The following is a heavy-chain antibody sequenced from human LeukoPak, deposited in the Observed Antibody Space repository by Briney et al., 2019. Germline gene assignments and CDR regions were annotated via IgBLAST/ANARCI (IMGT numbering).Heavy chain of an antibody. CDR1: GGSFSGYY. Sequence: SETLSLTCVVSGGSFSGYYWSWIRQPPGKGLEWIGEMNLAGAYNYNPSLKRRVTISIDTSKNQLSLMLTSVTAADTAVYYCARGQYGTYLFDYWGQGTAVIVSS. CDR3: ARGQYGTYLFDY. V-gene: IGHV4-34*01. CDR2: MNLAGAY. J-gene: IGHJ4*02. D-gene: IGHD2-21*01.